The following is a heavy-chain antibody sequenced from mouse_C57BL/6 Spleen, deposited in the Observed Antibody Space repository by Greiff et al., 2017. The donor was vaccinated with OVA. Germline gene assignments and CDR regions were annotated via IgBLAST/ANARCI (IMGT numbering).Heavy chain of an antibody. D-gene: IGHD1-1*01. J-gene: IGHJ4*01. V-gene: IGHV1-80*01. CDR3: ARVDYGAMDY. CDR1: GYAFTSYW. CDR2: IYPGDGDT. Sequence: VQLVESGAELVKPGASVKISCKASGYAFTSYWMNWVKQRPGKGLEWIGQIYPGDGDTNYNGKFKGKATLTADKSSSTAYMQLSSLTSEDSAVYVCARVDYGAMDYWGQGTSVTVSS.